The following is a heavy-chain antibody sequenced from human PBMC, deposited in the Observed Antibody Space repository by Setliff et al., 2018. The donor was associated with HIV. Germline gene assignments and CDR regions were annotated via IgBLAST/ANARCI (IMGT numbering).Heavy chain of an antibody. Sequence: ASVKVSCKASGYTFTNYGFHWVRQAPGQGLEWMGWINAGNGHTKYSEKFHGRVTITTDTSASTAYMELNSMRSEDTAVDYCARDRKRWLQLKKYYYGMDVWGLGTTVTVSS. CDR3: ARDRKRWLQLKKYYYGMDV. J-gene: IGHJ6*02. CDR2: INAGNGHT. V-gene: IGHV1-3*01. CDR1: GYTFTNYG. D-gene: IGHD5-12*01.